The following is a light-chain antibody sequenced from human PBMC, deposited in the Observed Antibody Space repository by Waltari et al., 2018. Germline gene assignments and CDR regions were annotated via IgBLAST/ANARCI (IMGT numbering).Light chain of an antibody. J-gene: IGKJ1*01. CDR2: KVS. CDR3: MQGTQWPWT. Sequence: DVVMTQSPPSLPVTLGQPASISCRSSQSLVDSDGHTYLNWFHQRPGQSPRPLIYKVSYRDSGVPDRFSGSGSGTDFTLKISRVEAEDVGVYYCMQGTQWPWTFGQGTKVEIK. CDR1: QSLVDSDGHTY. V-gene: IGKV2-30*01.